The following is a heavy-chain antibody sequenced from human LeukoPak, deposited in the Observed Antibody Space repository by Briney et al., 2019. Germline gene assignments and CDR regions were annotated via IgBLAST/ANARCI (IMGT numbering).Heavy chain of an antibody. D-gene: IGHD2-8*01. CDR3: ARDGGILYSTNWFDP. CDR2: INPSGGST. CDR1: GYTFTSYY. J-gene: IGHJ5*02. Sequence: ASVKVSCKASGYTFTSYYMHWVRQAPGQGLEWMGIINPSGGSTSYAQKFQGRVTMTRDMSTSTVYMELSSLRSEDTAVYYCARDGGILYSTNWFDPWGQGTLVTVSS. V-gene: IGHV1-46*01.